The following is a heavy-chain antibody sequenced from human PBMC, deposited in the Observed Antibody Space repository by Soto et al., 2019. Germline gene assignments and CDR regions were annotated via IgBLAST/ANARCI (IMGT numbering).Heavy chain of an antibody. V-gene: IGHV4-4*02. CDR3: ARGGITMVRGVIA. CDR1: GGSISSSNW. D-gene: IGHD3-10*01. Sequence: PSETLSLTCAVSGGSISSSNWWSWVRQPPGKGLEWIGEIYHSGSTNYNPSLKSRVTISVDKSKNQFSLKLSSVTAADTAVYYCARGGITMVRGVIAWGQGTLVTVSS. CDR2: IYHSGST. J-gene: IGHJ4*02.